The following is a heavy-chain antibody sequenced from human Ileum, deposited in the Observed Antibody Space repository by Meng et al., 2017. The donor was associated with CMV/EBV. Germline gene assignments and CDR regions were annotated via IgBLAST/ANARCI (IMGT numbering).Heavy chain of an antibody. Sequence: QVELVESGGGLVQPGGSLRLSCAASGFTFNDYNMHWVRQAPGKGLEWVTFIRYDESDKNYADSVKGRFTISRDNSKNTLYLQMNSLRAEDTAVYYCAKDKQWHFDYWGQGILVTVSS. J-gene: IGHJ4*02. D-gene: IGHD6-19*01. CDR1: GFTFNDYN. CDR3: AKDKQWHFDY. V-gene: IGHV3-30*02. CDR2: IRYDESDK.